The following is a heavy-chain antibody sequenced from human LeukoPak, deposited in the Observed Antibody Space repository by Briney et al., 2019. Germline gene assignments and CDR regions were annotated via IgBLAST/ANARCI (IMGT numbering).Heavy chain of an antibody. V-gene: IGHV4-39*01. CDR3: AVRSYGDYYDSSGYYPLFDY. Sequence: SETLSLTCTVSGGSISSSSYYWGWIRQPPGKGLEWIGSIYYSGSTYYDPSLKSRVTISVDTSRNQFSLKLSSVTAADTAVYYCAVRSYGDYYDSSGYYPLFDYSGQGTLVTVSS. CDR2: IYYSGST. CDR1: GGSISSSSYY. D-gene: IGHD3-22*01. J-gene: IGHJ4*02.